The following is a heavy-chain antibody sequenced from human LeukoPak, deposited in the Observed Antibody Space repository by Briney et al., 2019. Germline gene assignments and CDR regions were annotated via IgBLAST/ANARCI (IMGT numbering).Heavy chain of an antibody. Sequence: PGGSLRLSCAASGFTFSGSDIHWVRQASGKGLEWVGHIRSKTNNYATADAASVKGRFTFSRDDSKNTAYIQMNSLKTEDTAVYYCARDGATGFDYWGQGTLVTVSS. CDR3: ARDGATGFDY. CDR1: GFTFSGSD. V-gene: IGHV3-73*01. J-gene: IGHJ4*02. CDR2: IRSKTNNYAT. D-gene: IGHD1-26*01.